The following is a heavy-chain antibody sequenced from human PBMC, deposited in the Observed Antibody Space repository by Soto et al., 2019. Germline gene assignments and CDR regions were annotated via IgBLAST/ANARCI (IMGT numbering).Heavy chain of an antibody. Sequence: SETLSLTCTVSGGSISSYYWSWIRQPPGKGLEWIGYIYYSGSTNYNPSLKSRVTISVDTSKNQFSLKLSSVTAADTAVYYCARGDPYYDFWSGYPRPYYYMDVWGKGTTVTVSS. D-gene: IGHD3-3*01. J-gene: IGHJ6*03. CDR1: GGSISSYY. CDR3: ARGDPYYDFWSGYPRPYYYMDV. CDR2: IYYSGST. V-gene: IGHV4-59*01.